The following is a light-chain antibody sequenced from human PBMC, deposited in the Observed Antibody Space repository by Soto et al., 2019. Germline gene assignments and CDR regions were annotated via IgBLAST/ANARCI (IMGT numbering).Light chain of an antibody. Sequence: ENVLPQSPAILSLSPGDTATLSCRASQCVGRCLAWYHQKPRQAPSLVIYDAWNRATGVPVRFSGSGSGTADTLSISHLEPEDFAVYYWQQRNNWPPIIFGHGTR. CDR1: QCVGRC. CDR2: DAW. CDR3: QQRNNWPPII. V-gene: IGKV3-11*01. J-gene: IGKJ5*01.